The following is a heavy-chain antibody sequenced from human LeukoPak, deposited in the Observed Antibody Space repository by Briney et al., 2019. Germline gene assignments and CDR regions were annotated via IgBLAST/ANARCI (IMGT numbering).Heavy chain of an antibody. J-gene: IGHJ4*02. Sequence: SETLSLTCTVSGGSISSYYWSWIRQPPGKGLEWIGYIYYSGSTNYNPSLKSRVTISVDTSKNQFSLKLSSVTAADTAMYYCASKVAYCSGGNCYGYFDYWGQGTLVTVSS. V-gene: IGHV4-59*08. CDR1: GGSISSYY. CDR2: IYYSGST. CDR3: ASKVAYCSGGNCYGYFDY. D-gene: IGHD2-15*01.